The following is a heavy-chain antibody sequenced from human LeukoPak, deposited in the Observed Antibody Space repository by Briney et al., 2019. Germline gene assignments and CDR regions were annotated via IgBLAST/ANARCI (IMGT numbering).Heavy chain of an antibody. CDR3: AKGLESSIWSTLTAY. J-gene: IGHJ4*02. Sequence: PGGSLRLSCAASGFTFSNYAMNWVRQAPGKGLEWVSCLSNTGSRASYADSVKGRFTISRDNAKNTLYLQLNTLRARDTASYNSAKGLESSIWSTLTAYCGQAT. CDR1: GFTFSNYA. CDR2: LSNTGSRA. D-gene: IGHD6-13*01. V-gene: IGHV3-23*01.